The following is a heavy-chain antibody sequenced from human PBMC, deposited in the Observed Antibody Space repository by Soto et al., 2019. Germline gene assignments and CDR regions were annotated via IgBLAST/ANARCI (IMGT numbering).Heavy chain of an antibody. D-gene: IGHD6-19*01. Sequence: PGGSLILSCTASRFTFSTYWMHWVRQDPGKGLLWVSRINCDGSSTNYADSVKGRFTISRDNAKSTLWLQMNSLRAEDTAVYYCASAMGGTRNALNIWGQGTMVTVSS. V-gene: IGHV3-74*01. J-gene: IGHJ3*02. CDR3: ASAMGGTRNALNI. CDR1: RFTFSTYW. CDR2: INCDGSST.